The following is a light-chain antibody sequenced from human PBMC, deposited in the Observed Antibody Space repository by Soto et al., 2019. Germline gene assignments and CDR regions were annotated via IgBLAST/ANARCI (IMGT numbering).Light chain of an antibody. CDR3: LQHKSYPRT. J-gene: IGKJ1*01. CDR2: SAN. Sequence: DIQMTQSPSDMSASLGDIVTITCRASQDISNFLVWFQQRPGKVPKRLMYSANRLESGVPSRFSGSGSGTEFTLTISSLQPEDFATYYCLQHKSYPRTFGQGTKVDI. CDR1: QDISNF. V-gene: IGKV1-17*03.